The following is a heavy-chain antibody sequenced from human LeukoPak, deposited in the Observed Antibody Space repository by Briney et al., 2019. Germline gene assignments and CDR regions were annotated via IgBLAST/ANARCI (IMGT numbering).Heavy chain of an antibody. V-gene: IGHV1-3*01. CDR2: INAGNGNT. CDR3: ARERDYGSRFDP. CDR1: GYTFTSYA. J-gene: IGHJ5*02. Sequence: ASVKVSCKASGYTFTSYAMHWVRQAPGQRLEWMGWINAGNGNTKYSQKFQGRVTITRDTSASTAYMEVSSLRSEDTAVYYCARERDYGSRFDPWGQGTLVTVSS. D-gene: IGHD3-10*01.